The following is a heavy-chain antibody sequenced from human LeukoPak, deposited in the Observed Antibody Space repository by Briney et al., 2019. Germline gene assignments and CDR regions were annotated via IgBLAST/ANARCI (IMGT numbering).Heavy chain of an antibody. V-gene: IGHV3-33*01. Sequence: PGGSLRLSCAASEFTFTTYGMHWVRQAPGKGLEWVAFIYYDGSNIYYADYVKGQFTISRDISKNTLYLQMDSLRAEDTAIYYCARDWKTNSFDYWGQGTLATVSS. CDR3: ARDWKTNSFDY. D-gene: IGHD1-1*01. J-gene: IGHJ4*02. CDR2: IYYDGSNI. CDR1: EFTFTTYG.